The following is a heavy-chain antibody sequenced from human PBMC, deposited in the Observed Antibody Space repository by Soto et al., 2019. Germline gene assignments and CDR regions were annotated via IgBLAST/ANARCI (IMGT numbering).Heavy chain of an antibody. CDR1: GYTFTSYD. J-gene: IGHJ6*02. V-gene: IGHV1-8*01. D-gene: IGHD3-3*01. CDR2: MNPNSGNT. CDR3: ERDYYDFWSGYPRGMDV. Sequence: ASVKVSCKASGYTFTSYDINWVRQATGQGLEWMGWMNPNSGNTGYAQKFQGRVTMTRNTSISTAYMELSSLRSEDTAVYYCERDYYDFWSGYPRGMDVWGQGTTVTVSS.